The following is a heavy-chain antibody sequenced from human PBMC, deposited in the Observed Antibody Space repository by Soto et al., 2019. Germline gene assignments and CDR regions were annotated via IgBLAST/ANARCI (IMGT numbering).Heavy chain of an antibody. CDR1: GGSFGNSA. CDR2: FIPVYRTL. V-gene: IGHV1-69*01. J-gene: IGHJ5*02. Sequence: QVQLVQSGAEVKKPGSSVKVSCKASGGSFGNSAINWVRQAPGQGREWLGGFIPVYRTLNYAQKFQGRVTITADESTGTAYMTLCSLVSDDTAVYYCATGVIWIGYFTVDAWGRVARVSVSS. D-gene: IGHD3-3*01. CDR3: ATGVIWIGYFTVDA.